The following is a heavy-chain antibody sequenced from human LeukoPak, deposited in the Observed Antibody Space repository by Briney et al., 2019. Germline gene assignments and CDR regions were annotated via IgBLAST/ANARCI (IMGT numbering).Heavy chain of an antibody. V-gene: IGHV1-69*06. Sequence: ASVKVSCTASGGTFSSYAISWVRQAPGQGLEWMGGIIPIFGTANYAQKFQGRVTITADKSTSTAYMELSSLRSEDTAVYYCARAAGPRYCSSTSCRNDYYYGMDVWGKGTTVTVSS. CDR1: GGTFSSYA. CDR3: ARAAGPRYCSSTSCRNDYYYGMDV. CDR2: IIPIFGTA. J-gene: IGHJ6*04. D-gene: IGHD2-2*01.